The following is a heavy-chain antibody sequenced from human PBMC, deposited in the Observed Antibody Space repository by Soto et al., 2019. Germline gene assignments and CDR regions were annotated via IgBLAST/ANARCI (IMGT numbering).Heavy chain of an antibody. Sequence: EVQLFESGGGLVQPGGSLRLSCGASGFTFSTYAMIWVRQAPGRGLEWVSSFSGNGNSAHYADSVNGRFTVSRDNYNNTMYLQRTILRAEDTALYYCAKSTWIQLWPASWGQGTLVTVS. D-gene: IGHD5-18*01. V-gene: IGHV3-23*01. J-gene: IGHJ5*02. CDR1: GFTFSTYA. CDR3: AKSTWIQLWPAS. CDR2: FSGNGNSA.